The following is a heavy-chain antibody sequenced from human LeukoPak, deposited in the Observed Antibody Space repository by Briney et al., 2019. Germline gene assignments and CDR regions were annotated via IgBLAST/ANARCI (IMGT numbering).Heavy chain of an antibody. J-gene: IGHJ6*03. CDR2: FHYTGST. CDR1: LDPLRANY. V-gene: IGHV4-59*08. CDR3: ARHFSYYCMDV. Sequence: PSETLSLICTDPLDPLRANYWFWIRQAPGKGLEWIGYFHYTGSTNYSPSLKGRVTLSVDTSKNHFSLKLTSVTAADTAVYYCARHFSYYCMDVWGKGTTVIVSS. D-gene: IGHD3-3*01.